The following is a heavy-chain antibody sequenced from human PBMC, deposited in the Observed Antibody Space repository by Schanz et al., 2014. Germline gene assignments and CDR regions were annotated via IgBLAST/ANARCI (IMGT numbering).Heavy chain of an antibody. J-gene: IGHJ3*02. Sequence: QVQLQESGPGLVKPSETLSLTCTVSGDSISGYYWNWIRQPPGKGLEWIAYIYYSGSTSYKPSLKGRATIAGDPSKTQVSLKLSSGTAADTAVYYWAPRRHDSTGSWSSGGSTDAFDIWGQGTKVTVSS. CDR1: GDSISGYY. CDR2: IYYSGST. D-gene: IGHD3-22*01. CDR3: APRRHDSTGSWSSGGSTDAFDI. V-gene: IGHV4-59*01.